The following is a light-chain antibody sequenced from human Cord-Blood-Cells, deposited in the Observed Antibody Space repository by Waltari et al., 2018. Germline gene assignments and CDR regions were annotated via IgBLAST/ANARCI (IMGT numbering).Light chain of an antibody. V-gene: IGKV4-1*01. J-gene: IGKJ5*01. CDR1: QSVLYSSNNKNY. CDR2: WAS. Sequence: DIVMTQSPDSLAVSLGERATINCKSSQSVLYSSNNKNYLAWYQQKPGQPPKLLIYWASTRESGVPDLFSGSGSGTDFDLTISSLQAEDVAVYYCQKYYSTPITFGQGTRLEIK. CDR3: QKYYSTPIT.